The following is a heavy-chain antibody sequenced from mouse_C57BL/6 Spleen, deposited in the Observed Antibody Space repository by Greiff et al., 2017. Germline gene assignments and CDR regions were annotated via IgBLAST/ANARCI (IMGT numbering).Heavy chain of an antibody. CDR3: AIVTTEGFAY. V-gene: IGHV1-64*01. D-gene: IGHD2-3*01. CDR2: IYPNSGST. Sequence: QVQLQQSGAELVKPGASVKLSCKASGYTFTSYWMHWVKQRPGQGLEWIGMIYPNSGSTNYNEKFKSKATLTVDTSSSTAYMQLSSLTSEDSAVYYCAIVTTEGFAYWGQGTLVTVSA. J-gene: IGHJ3*01. CDR1: GYTFTSYW.